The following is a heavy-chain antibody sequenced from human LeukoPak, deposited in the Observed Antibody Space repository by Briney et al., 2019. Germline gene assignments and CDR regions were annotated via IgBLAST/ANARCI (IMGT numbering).Heavy chain of an antibody. CDR2: ISAYNGNT. CDR3: ARAPEYGDYGSFDY. Sequence: GASVKVSCKASGYTFTSYGISWVRQAPGQGLEWMGWISAYNGNTNYAQKLQGRVTMTTVTSTSTAYMELRSLRSDDTAVYYCARAPEYGDYGSFDYWGQGTLVTVSS. V-gene: IGHV1-18*01. J-gene: IGHJ4*02. CDR1: GYTFTSYG. D-gene: IGHD4-17*01.